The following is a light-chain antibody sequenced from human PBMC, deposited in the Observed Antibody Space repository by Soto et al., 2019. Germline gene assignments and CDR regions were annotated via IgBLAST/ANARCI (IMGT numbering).Light chain of an antibody. CDR1: SSDVCNYNY. V-gene: IGLV2-11*01. CDR2: DVN. Sequence: QSALTQPRSVSGSPGQSVTISCTGSSSDVCNYNYVSWYQQHPGKAPKLMIYDVNKRPSGVPDRFSGSKSGNTASLTISGLQAEDEADYYCCSYAGSFTVVFGGGTKLTVL. J-gene: IGLJ2*01. CDR3: CSYAGSFTVV.